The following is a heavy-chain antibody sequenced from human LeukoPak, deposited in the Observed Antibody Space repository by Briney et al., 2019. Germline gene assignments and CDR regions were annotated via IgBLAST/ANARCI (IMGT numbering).Heavy chain of an antibody. CDR1: GSTFSNYA. D-gene: IGHD3-10*01. Sequence: SVKVSCKASGSTFSNYAISWVRQAPGQGLEWMGRIIPILGIANYAQKFQGRVTITADKSTSTAYMELSSLRSEDTAVYYCARGVQYGSESMDVWGQGTTVTVSS. CDR3: ARGVQYGSESMDV. CDR2: IIPILGIA. J-gene: IGHJ6*02. V-gene: IGHV1-69*04.